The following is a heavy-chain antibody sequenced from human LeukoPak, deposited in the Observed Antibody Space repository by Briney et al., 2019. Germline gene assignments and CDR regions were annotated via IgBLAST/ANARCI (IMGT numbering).Heavy chain of an antibody. J-gene: IGHJ6*02. Sequence: SETLSLTCAVYGGSFSGYYWSWIRQPPGKGLEWIGEINHSGSTNYNPSLKSRVTISVDTSKNQFSLKLSSVTAADTAVYYCARDPGIAAARVDYYYYYGMDVWGQGTTVTVSS. CDR1: GGSFSGYY. CDR3: ARDPGIAAARVDYYYYYGMDV. CDR2: INHSGST. V-gene: IGHV4-34*01. D-gene: IGHD6-13*01.